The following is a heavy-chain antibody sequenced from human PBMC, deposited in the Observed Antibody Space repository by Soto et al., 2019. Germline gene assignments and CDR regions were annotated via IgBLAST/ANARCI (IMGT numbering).Heavy chain of an antibody. CDR3: ARIDFNSGYDYYYYGMDV. J-gene: IGHJ6*02. CDR2: TYYRSKWYN. V-gene: IGHV6-1*01. D-gene: IGHD5-12*01. Sequence: SQTLSLTCAISGDSVSSNSAACSWIRQSPSRGLEWLGRTYYRSKWYNDYAVSVKSRITINPDTSKNQFSLQLNSVTPEDTAVYYCARIDFNSGYDYYYYGMDVWGQGTTVTVSS. CDR1: GDSVSSNSAA.